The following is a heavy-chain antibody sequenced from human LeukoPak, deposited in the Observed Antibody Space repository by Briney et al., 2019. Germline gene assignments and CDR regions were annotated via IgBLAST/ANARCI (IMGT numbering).Heavy chain of an antibody. CDR2: ISDTGST. D-gene: IGHD5-12*01. J-gene: IGHJ6*02. CDR1: GGSISNTNW. CDR3: ARDLRGYSYYYGMDV. V-gene: IGHV4-4*02. Sequence: SGTLSLTCAVSGGSISNTNWWSWVRQPPGKGLEWIGEISDTGSTNYNPSLKSRVTISVDQTKNQFSLKLSSVTAADTAVYYCARDLRGYSYYYGMDVWGQGTTVTVSS.